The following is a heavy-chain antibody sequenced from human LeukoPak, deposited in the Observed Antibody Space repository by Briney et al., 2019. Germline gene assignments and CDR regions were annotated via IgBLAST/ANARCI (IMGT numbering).Heavy chain of an antibody. J-gene: IGHJ4*02. CDR1: GGSVSSSSYY. Sequence: PSETLSLTCTVSGGSVSSSSYYWGWIRQPPGKGLEWIGSIYYSGSTYYNPSLKSRVTISVDTSKNQFSLKLSSVTAADTAVYYCARGHSYNYAYWGQGTLVTVSS. V-gene: IGHV4-39*01. CDR3: ARGHSYNYAY. CDR2: IYYSGST. D-gene: IGHD5-24*01.